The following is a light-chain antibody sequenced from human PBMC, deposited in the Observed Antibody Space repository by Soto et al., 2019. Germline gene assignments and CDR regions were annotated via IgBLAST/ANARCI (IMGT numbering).Light chain of an antibody. V-gene: IGKV3-20*01. CDR1: QSISSNY. CDR2: GAS. J-gene: IGKJ2*01. CDR3: QQYGSSPGYT. Sequence: EIVLTQSPGTLSLSPGERATLSCRASQSISSNYLAWYQQKPGQAPRLLIYGASTRATGIPDRFRGSGSGTEFILTISRLEPEDFAVYYCQQYGSSPGYTFGQGTKLEI.